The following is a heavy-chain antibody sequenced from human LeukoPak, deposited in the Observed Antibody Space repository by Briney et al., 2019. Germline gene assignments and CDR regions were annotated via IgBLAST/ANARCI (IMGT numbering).Heavy chain of an antibody. J-gene: IGHJ4*02. CDR2: IYYSGST. CDR3: ARDRGSPIDY. V-gene: IGHV4-39*07. D-gene: IGHD3-16*01. Sequence: SETLSLTCTVSGGSISSSSYYWGWIRQPPGKGLEWIGSIYYSGSTYYNPSLKSRVTISVDTSKNQFSLKLSSVTAADTAVYYCARDRGSPIDYWGQGTLVTVSS. CDR1: GGSISSSSYY.